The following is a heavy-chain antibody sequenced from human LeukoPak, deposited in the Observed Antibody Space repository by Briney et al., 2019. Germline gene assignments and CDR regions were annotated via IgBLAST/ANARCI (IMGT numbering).Heavy chain of an antibody. CDR2: ISGGST. CDR1: GFTVSSNE. D-gene: IGHD3-22*01. Sequence: PGGSLRLSCAASGFTVSSNEMSWVRQAPGKGLEWVSSISGGSTYYADSRKGRFTISRDNAKNTLYLQMNSLRAEDTAVYYCARWGYDTMIAQKAAFDIWGQGTMVTVSS. J-gene: IGHJ3*02. V-gene: IGHV3-38-3*01. CDR3: ARWGYDTMIAQKAAFDI.